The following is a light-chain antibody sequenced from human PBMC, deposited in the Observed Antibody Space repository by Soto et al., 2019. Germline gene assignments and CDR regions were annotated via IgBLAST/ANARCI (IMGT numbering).Light chain of an antibody. CDR1: QGISSE. CDR3: QQGHNWPLT. Sequence: ELVMTQSPATLSLSPGERAALSCRASQGISSELAWYQQKPGQPPRLLIYGASTRATGVPARFTGSGSGSEFTLTISGLQSEDFAVYYCQQGHNWPLTFGQGTRLEI. CDR2: GAS. J-gene: IGKJ2*01. V-gene: IGKV3-15*01.